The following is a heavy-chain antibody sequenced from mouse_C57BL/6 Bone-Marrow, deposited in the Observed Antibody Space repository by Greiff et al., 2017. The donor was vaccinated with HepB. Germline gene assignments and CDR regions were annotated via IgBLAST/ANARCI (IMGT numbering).Heavy chain of an antibody. Sequence: VQLQESGAELARPGASVKLSCKASGYTFTSYGISWVKQRTGQGLEWIGEIYPRSGNTYYNEKFKGKATLTADKSSSTAYMELRSLTSEDSAVYFCAYHYGSSYRFAYWGQGTLVTVSA. CDR2: IYPRSGNT. V-gene: IGHV1-81*01. D-gene: IGHD1-1*01. CDR1: GYTFTSYG. J-gene: IGHJ3*01. CDR3: AYHYGSSYRFAY.